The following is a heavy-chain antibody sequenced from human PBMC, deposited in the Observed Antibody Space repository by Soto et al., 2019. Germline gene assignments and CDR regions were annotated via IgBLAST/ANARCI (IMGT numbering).Heavy chain of an antibody. CDR1: GGTFSSYA. CDR3: AKGYNWNDAPDDAFDI. J-gene: IGHJ3*02. CDR2: IIPIFGTA. V-gene: IGHV1-69*13. Sequence: GASVKVSCKASGGTFSSYAVSWVRQAPGQGLEWMGGIIPIFGTANYAQKFQGRVTITADESTSTAYMELSSLRSEDTAVYYCAKGYNWNDAPDDAFDIWGQGTMVTVSS. D-gene: IGHD1-1*01.